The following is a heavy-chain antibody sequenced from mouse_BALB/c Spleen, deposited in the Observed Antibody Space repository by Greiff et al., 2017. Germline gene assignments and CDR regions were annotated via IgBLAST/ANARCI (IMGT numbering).Heavy chain of an antibody. V-gene: IGHV3-2*02. CDR1: GYSITSDYA. CDR2: ISYSGST. Sequence: DVKLQESGPGLVKPSQSLSLTCTVTGYSITSDYAWNWIRQFPGNKLEWMGYISYSGSTSYNPSLKSRISITRDTSKNQFFLQLNSVTTEDTATYYCARLGDYDWFAYWGQGTLVTVSA. CDR3: ARLGDYDWFAY. D-gene: IGHD2-4*01. J-gene: IGHJ3*01.